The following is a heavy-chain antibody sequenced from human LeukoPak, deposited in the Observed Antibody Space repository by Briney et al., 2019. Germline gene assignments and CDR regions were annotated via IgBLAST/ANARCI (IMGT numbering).Heavy chain of an antibody. CDR2: IKSKTDGGTT. V-gene: IGHV3-15*01. Sequence: PGGSLRLSCAASGFTFSSYGMHWVRQAPGKGLEWVGRIKSKTDGGTTDYAAPVKGRFTISRDDSKNTLYLQMNSLKTEDTAVYYCTTKMVRGAPGGMDVWGQGTTVTVSS. D-gene: IGHD3-10*01. CDR1: GFTFSSYG. CDR3: TTKMVRGAPGGMDV. J-gene: IGHJ6*02.